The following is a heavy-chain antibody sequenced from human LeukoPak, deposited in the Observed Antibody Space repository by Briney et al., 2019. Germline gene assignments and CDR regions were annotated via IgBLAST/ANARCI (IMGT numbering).Heavy chain of an antibody. D-gene: IGHD1-1*01. Sequence: ASVEVSCKVSGHTLTELSMHWVRQAPGKGPEWIGGYDPEEGTTIYSQKFQGRVTMAEDTSTDTAYLEMSYLRSEDTAVYFCVVLWERLGDFFFDFWGQGTQVTVSS. CDR3: VVLWERLGDFFFDF. CDR1: GHTLTELS. V-gene: IGHV1-24*01. CDR2: YDPEEGTT. J-gene: IGHJ4*02.